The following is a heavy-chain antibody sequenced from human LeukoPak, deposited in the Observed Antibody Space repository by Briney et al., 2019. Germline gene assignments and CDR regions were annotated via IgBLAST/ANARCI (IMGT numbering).Heavy chain of an antibody. CDR2: IDSKTGNP. J-gene: IGHJ5*02. V-gene: IGHV7-4-1*02. D-gene: IGHD3-22*01. Sequence: ASVKVSCKASGYTFSSYAISWVRQAPGQGLEWMGWIDSKTGNPTYAQGFTGRFVFSLDTSVTTAYLQISSLKAEDTAVYYCARDVGYYDSSGYYLGWFDPWGQGTLVTVSS. CDR1: GYTFSSYA. CDR3: ARDVGYYDSSGYYLGWFDP.